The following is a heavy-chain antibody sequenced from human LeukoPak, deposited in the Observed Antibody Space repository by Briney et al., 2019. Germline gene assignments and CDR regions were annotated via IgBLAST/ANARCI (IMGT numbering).Heavy chain of an antibody. V-gene: IGHV4-39*01. CDR1: RVSTTSGIYY. CDR2: IYYSVST. Sequence: SETLSLSPTLSRVSTTSGIYYWGWIRQPPGKGLEWIGTIYYSVSTSYNPSLKTRVTISVDTSKNHFSLKLTSVTAADTAVYYCARQTYCVNGVCYTEEGEFYYYMDVWGKGTTVTVAS. J-gene: IGHJ6*03. D-gene: IGHD2-8*01. CDR3: ARQTYCVNGVCYTEEGEFYYYMDV.